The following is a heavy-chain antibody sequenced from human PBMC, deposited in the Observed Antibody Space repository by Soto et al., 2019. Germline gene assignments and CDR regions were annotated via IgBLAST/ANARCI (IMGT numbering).Heavy chain of an antibody. Sequence: SETLSLTCTVSGGSISSYYWSWIRQPPGKGLEWIGYIYYSGSTNYNPSLKSRVTISVDTSKNQFSLKLSSVTAADTAVYYCARGAAAAWFDPWGQGTLVTVSS. V-gene: IGHV4-59*01. CDR2: IYYSGST. J-gene: IGHJ5*02. CDR1: GGSISSYY. D-gene: IGHD6-13*01. CDR3: ARGAAAAWFDP.